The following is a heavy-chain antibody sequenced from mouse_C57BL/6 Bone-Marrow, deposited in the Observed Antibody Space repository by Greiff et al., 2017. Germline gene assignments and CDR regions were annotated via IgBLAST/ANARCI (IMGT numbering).Heavy chain of an antibody. D-gene: IGHD1-1*01. CDR2: IYPRDGST. J-gene: IGHJ1*03. V-gene: IGHV1-85*01. CDR3: ARDYGSSYWYFDV. Sequence: QVQLQQSGPELVKPGASVTLSCKASGYTFTSYDINWVKQRPGQGLEWIGWIYPRDGSTKYNEKFKGKATLTVDTSSSTAYMELHSLTSEDSAVYCCARDYGSSYWYFDVWGTGTTVTVSS. CDR1: GYTFTSYD.